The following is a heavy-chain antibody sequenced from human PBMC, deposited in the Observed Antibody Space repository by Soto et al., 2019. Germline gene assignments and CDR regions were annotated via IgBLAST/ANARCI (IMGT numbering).Heavy chain of an antibody. CDR2: ISYDGSNK. Sequence: QVQLVESGGGVVQPGRSLRLSCAASGVTFSSYGMHWVRQAPGKGLEWVAVISYDGSNKYYADSVKGRFTISRDNSKNTLYLQVNSLRAEDTAVYYCGKGDRSYGMDVWGQGTTVTVSS. CDR3: GKGDRSYGMDV. D-gene: IGHD3-16*02. V-gene: IGHV3-30*18. CDR1: GVTFSSYG. J-gene: IGHJ6*02.